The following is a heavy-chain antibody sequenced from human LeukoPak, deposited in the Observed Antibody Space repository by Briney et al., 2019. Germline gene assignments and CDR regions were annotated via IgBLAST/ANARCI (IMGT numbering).Heavy chain of an antibody. Sequence: GGSLRLSCAASGFTFSSYAMSWVRQAPGKGLEWVSAISGSGGSTYYADSVKGRFTISRDNSKNTLYLQMNSLRAEDTAVYYCAKPGPYYYDSNGYYDPAFDIWGQGTMVTVSS. CDR3: AKPGPYYYDSNGYYDPAFDI. CDR1: GFTFSSYA. D-gene: IGHD3-22*01. V-gene: IGHV3-23*01. J-gene: IGHJ3*02. CDR2: ISGSGGST.